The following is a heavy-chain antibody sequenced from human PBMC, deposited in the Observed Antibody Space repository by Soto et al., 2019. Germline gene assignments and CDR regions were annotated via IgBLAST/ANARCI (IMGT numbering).Heavy chain of an antibody. Sequence: LRLSCAASGFTFSSYWMSWVRQAPGKGLEWVANIKQDGSEKYYVDSVKGRFTISRDNAKNSLYLQMNSLRAEDTAVYYCAREDYGDYSHYYYGMDVWGQGTTVTVSS. D-gene: IGHD4-17*01. V-gene: IGHV3-7*01. CDR3: AREDYGDYSHYYYGMDV. CDR1: GFTFSSYW. CDR2: IKQDGSEK. J-gene: IGHJ6*02.